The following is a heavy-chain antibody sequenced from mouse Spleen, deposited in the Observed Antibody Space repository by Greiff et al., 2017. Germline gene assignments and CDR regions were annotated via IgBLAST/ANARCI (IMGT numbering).Heavy chain of an antibody. CDR3: ARERDGNY. CDR2: IDPSDSYT. Sequence: VQLQQSGAELVMPGASVKLSCKASGYTFTSYWMHWVKQRPGQGLEWIGEIDPSDSYTNYNQKFKGKATLTVDKSSSTAYMQLSSLTSEDSAVYYCARERDGNYWGQGTTLTVSS. J-gene: IGHJ2*01. V-gene: IGHV1-69*01. D-gene: IGHD3-3*01. CDR1: GYTFTSYW.